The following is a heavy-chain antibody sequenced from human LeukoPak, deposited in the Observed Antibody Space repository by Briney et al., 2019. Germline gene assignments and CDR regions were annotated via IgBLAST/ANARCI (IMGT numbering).Heavy chain of an antibody. J-gene: IGHJ4*02. D-gene: IGHD6-13*01. CDR3: ARDRSSSGYWIQRYFDY. V-gene: IGHV6-1*01. CDR2: TYYRSKLYN. Sequence: SQTLSLTCAVSGDSVSSNSADWVRLTPSPSIGLEWLGRTYYRSKLYNDYAVSVKSRITVNPDTSKNQFSLQLNSVTPEDTAVYYCARDRSSSGYWIQRYFDYGGQGTLVTVSS. CDR1: GDSVSSNSAD.